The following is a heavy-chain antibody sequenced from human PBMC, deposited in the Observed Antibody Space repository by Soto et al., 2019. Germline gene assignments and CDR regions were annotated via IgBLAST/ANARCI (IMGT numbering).Heavy chain of an antibody. CDR3: AAEVTSDAFDF. D-gene: IGHD2-21*02. J-gene: IGHJ3*01. CDR2: ISGNSGYI. V-gene: IGHV3-21*06. CDR1: GFNFNSHA. Sequence: GGSLRLSCVASGFNFNSHALNWVRQAPGKGLEWVPSISGNSGYIFYADSLKGRFTTSRDNARNSVYLQMDSLRAEDTAVYYCAAEVTSDAFDFWGQGTVVTVSS.